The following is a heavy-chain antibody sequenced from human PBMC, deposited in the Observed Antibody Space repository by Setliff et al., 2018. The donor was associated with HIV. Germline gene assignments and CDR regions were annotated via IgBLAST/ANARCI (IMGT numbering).Heavy chain of an antibody. CDR1: GDSIISGSYY. CDR2: IYNGGAS. D-gene: IGHD3-3*01. CDR3: AREAPSEPTRYYNFWSGYPDWFDP. V-gene: IGHV4-39*07. Sequence: SETLSLICIVTGDSIISGSYYWAWIRQPPGKGLEWIGTIYNGGASHYNPSLKSRVIIFLDPSKNQFSLELTSVTAADTAVYYCAREAPSEPTRYYNFWSGYPDWFDPWGPGTLVTSPQ. J-gene: IGHJ5*02.